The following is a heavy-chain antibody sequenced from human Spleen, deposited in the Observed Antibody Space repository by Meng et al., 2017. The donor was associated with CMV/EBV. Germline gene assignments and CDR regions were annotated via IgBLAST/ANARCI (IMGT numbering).Heavy chain of an antibody. J-gene: IGHJ5*02. V-gene: IGHV5-51*01. CDR3: ARQYCTSTSCYIWFDP. D-gene: IGHD2-2*02. CDR2: VYPSDSDT. CDR1: GYSFTGYW. Sequence: GESLKISCQGSGYSFTGYWIAWVRQMPGKGLEWMGIVYPSDSDTRYSPPFQGQVTISADKSISTAYLQWSSLKASDTAMYYCARQYCTSTSCYIWFDPWGQGTLVTVS.